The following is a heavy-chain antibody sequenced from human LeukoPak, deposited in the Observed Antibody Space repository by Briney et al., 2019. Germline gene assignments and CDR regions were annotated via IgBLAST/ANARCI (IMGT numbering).Heavy chain of an antibody. V-gene: IGHV4-34*01. CDR1: GGSLSGYY. CDR2: INHSGST. CDR3: ARDRSYFIFDY. Sequence: SETLSLTCAVYGGSLSGYYWSWICQPPGKGLEWIGEINHSGSTNYNPSLKSRVTISVDTSKNQFSLKLSSVTAADTAVYYCARDRSYFIFDYWGQGTLVTVSS. D-gene: IGHD3-10*01. J-gene: IGHJ4*02.